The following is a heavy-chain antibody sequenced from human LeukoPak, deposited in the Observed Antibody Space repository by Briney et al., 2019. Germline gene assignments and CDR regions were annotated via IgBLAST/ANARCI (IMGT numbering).Heavy chain of an antibody. V-gene: IGHV1-2*02. CDR2: INPNSGGT. CDR3: ARIPRGRYEAY. CDR1: GYTFSGYY. Sequence: GASVKVSCKASGYTFSGYYMYWVRHAPGQGLEWMGLINPNSGGTNYAQKFQGRVTMTRDTSTTTGYMELSRLRSDDTAVYYCARIPRGRYEAYWGQGTLVTVSS. J-gene: IGHJ4*02. D-gene: IGHD1-26*01.